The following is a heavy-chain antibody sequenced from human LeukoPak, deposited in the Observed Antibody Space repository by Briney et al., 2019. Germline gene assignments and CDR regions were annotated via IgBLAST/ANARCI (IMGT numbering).Heavy chain of an antibody. D-gene: IGHD1-26*01. Sequence: SQTLSLTCTVSGGSISSGGYYLSWIRQPAGKGLEWIGRIYTSGDTNYNPSLKTRVTISVDTSKNQFSLKLSSVTASDTAVYYCARLGWEAQGSWLDPWGQGILVTVSS. CDR3: ARLGWEAQGSWLDP. J-gene: IGHJ5*02. V-gene: IGHV4-61*02. CDR2: IYTSGDT. CDR1: GGSISSGGYY.